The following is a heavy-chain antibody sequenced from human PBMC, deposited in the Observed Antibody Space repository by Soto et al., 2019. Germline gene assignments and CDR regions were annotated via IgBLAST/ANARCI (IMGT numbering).Heavy chain of an antibody. CDR1: GFTSSSYE. J-gene: IGHJ6*02. D-gene: IGHD1-20*01. CDR3: ASHTGITGTPYGMDV. Sequence: PGGSLRLSCAASGFTSSSYEMNWVRQAPGKGLEWVSYISSSGSTIYYADSVKGRFTISRDNAKNSLYLQMNSLRAEDTAVYYCASHTGITGTPYGMDVWGQGTPVTVYS. V-gene: IGHV3-48*03. CDR2: ISSSGSTI.